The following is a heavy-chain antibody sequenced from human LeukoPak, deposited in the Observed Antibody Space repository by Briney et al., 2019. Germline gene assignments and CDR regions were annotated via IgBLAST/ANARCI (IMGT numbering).Heavy chain of an antibody. J-gene: IGHJ4*02. D-gene: IGHD3-9*01. V-gene: IGHV4-39*07. CDR1: GGSISSSSYY. Sequence: PSETLSLTCTVSGGSISSSSYYWGWIRQPPGKGLEWIGSIYYSGSTYYNPSLKSRVTISVDRSKNQFSLKLSSVTAADTAVYYCAATHDILTGYYSPGGDYWGQGTLVTVSS. CDR2: IYYSGST. CDR3: AATHDILTGYYSPGGDY.